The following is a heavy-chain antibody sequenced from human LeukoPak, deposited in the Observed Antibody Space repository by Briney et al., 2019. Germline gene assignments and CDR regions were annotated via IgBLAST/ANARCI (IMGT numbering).Heavy chain of an antibody. D-gene: IGHD3-22*01. CDR3: VRGNYDNRGYWNAFDI. V-gene: IGHV4-59*01. CDR1: GASISSSY. J-gene: IGHJ3*02. CDR2: IYYNGNT. Sequence: SGTLSLTCTVSGASISSSYWSWIRQPPGKRLEWIGYIYYNGNTNSNPSLKSRVTISADTSKNQFSLNLSSVTAADTAVYYCVRGNYDNRGYWNAFDIWGQGAMVTVSS.